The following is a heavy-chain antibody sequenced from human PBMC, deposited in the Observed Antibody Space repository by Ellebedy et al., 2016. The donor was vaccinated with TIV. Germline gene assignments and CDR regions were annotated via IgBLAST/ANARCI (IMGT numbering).Heavy chain of an antibody. CDR1: GFTFSSYA. D-gene: IGHD3-22*01. V-gene: IGHV3-23*01. CDR2: ISGSGGST. CDR3: AKCLAYDSSGYVAFDI. J-gene: IGHJ3*02. Sequence: GGSLRLSXAASGFTFSSYAMSWVRQAPGKGLEWVSAISGSGGSTYYADSVKGRFTISRDNSKNTLYLQMNSLRAEDTAVYYCAKCLAYDSSGYVAFDIWGQGTMVTVSS.